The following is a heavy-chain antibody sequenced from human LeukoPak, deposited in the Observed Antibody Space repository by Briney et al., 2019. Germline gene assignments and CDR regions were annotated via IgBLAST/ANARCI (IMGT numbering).Heavy chain of an antibody. J-gene: IGHJ4*02. V-gene: IGHV3-48*03. CDR2: ISSSGSTI. Sequence: PGGSLRLSCAASGFTFSSYEMNWVRQAPGKGLEWVSYISSSGSTIYYADSVKGRFTISRDNAKNSLYLQMNSLKTEDTAVYYCTAYINREGYSSGWYSFWGQGTLVTVSS. CDR1: GFTFSSYE. CDR3: TAYINREGYSSGWYSF. D-gene: IGHD6-19*01.